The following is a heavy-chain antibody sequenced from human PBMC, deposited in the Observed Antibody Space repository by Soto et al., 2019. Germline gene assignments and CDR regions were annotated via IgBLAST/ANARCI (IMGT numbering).Heavy chain of an antibody. Sequence: SETLSLTCTVSGGSISSYYWSWIRQPPGKGLEWIGYIYYSGSTNYNPSLKSRATISVDTSKNQFSLKLSSVTAADTAVYYCARSRIPHRGLRLGLGWFDSWGQGTLVTVSS. CDR2: IYYSGST. CDR3: ARSRIPHRGLRLGLGWFDS. CDR1: GGSISSYY. D-gene: IGHD3-16*01. J-gene: IGHJ5*01. V-gene: IGHV4-59*08.